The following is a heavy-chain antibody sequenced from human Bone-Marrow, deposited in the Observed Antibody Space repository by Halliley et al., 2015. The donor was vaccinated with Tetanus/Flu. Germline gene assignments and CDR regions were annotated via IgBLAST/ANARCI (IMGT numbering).Heavy chain of an antibody. Sequence: TLSLTCTVSGGSVSNNRYYWSWIRQHPGRGLEWLGYIYYSESTYYNPSLKSRLSISVDTSKNQFSLKLSSVTAADTAVYFCATSRGYLDYWGQGTLVTVSS. CDR3: ATSRGYLDY. V-gene: IGHV4-31*03. J-gene: IGHJ4*02. CDR1: GGSVSNNRYY. D-gene: IGHD3-16*02. CDR2: IYYSEST.